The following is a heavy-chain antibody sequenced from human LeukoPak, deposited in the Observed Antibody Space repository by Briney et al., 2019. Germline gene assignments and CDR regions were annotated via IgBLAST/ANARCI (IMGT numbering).Heavy chain of an antibody. CDR3: ARKYYDFWGGYSDLDY. CDR2: MNPNSGNT. Sequence: ASVKVSCKASGYTFTSYDINWVRQATGQGLEWMGWMNPNSGNTGYAQKFQGRVTMTRNTSISTAYMELSSLRSEDTAVYYCARKYYDFWGGYSDLDYWGQGTLVTVSS. D-gene: IGHD3-3*01. J-gene: IGHJ4*02. V-gene: IGHV1-8*01. CDR1: GYTFTSYD.